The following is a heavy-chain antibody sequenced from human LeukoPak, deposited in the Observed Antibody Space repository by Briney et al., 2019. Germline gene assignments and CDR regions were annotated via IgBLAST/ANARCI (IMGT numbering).Heavy chain of an antibody. Sequence: MPSETLSLTCTVSGGSISSSSYYWGWIRRPPGKGLEWIGSIYYSGSTYYNPSLKSRVTISVDTSKNQFSLKLSSVTAADTAVYYCAREHIVVVTAISHTIDYWGQGTLVTVSS. CDR3: AREHIVVVTAISHTIDY. J-gene: IGHJ4*02. CDR1: GGSISSSSYY. V-gene: IGHV4-39*01. D-gene: IGHD2-21*02. CDR2: IYYSGST.